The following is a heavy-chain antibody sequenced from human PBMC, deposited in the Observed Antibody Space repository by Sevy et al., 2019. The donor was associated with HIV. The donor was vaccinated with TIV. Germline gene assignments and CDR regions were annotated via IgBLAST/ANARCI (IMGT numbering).Heavy chain of an antibody. CDR3: ASDYS. J-gene: IGHJ4*02. CDR2: INQHGSDK. Sequence: GGSLRLSCAGSGFIFSNFWMTWVRQGPGKGLEWVATINQHGSDKYYVDSVKGRFTISRDNAMNSVYLQMSSLRVEDTAMYYCASDYSWGQGTLVTVSS. V-gene: IGHV3-7*01. CDR1: GFIFSNFW.